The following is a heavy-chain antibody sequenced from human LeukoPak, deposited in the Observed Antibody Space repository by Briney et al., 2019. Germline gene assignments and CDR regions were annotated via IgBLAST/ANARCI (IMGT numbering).Heavy chain of an antibody. V-gene: IGHV1-69*13. D-gene: IGHD6-19*01. J-gene: IGHJ4*02. CDR2: IIPIFGTA. Sequence: SVKVSCKASGGTFSSYAISWVRQAPGQGLEWMGGIIPIFGTANYAQKFQGRVTITADESTSTAYMELSSLRSEDTAVYYCAPAGLYSGGWYNPVDYWGQGTLVTVSS. CDR1: GGTFSSYA. CDR3: APAGLYSGGWYNPVDY.